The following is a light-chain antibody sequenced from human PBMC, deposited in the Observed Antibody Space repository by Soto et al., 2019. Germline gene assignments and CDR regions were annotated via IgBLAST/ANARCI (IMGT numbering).Light chain of an antibody. CDR3: HQYNNWPS. CDR2: GAS. V-gene: IGKV3-15*01. Sequence: EIVMTQSPATLSVSPGERATLSCRASQSVSSNLAWYQQKPGQAPRLLIYGASTRATGLPARFSGSGSGTEFTLTISSLQSEDFAVYYCHQYNNWPSFGPGTKVDIK. CDR1: QSVSSN. J-gene: IGKJ3*01.